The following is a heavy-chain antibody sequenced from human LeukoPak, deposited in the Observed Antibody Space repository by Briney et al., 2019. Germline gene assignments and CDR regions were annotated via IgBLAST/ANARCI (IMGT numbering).Heavy chain of an antibody. V-gene: IGHV3-30*03. CDR1: GFTFSSYG. D-gene: IGHD5-18*01. CDR2: ISYDGSNK. CDR3: ARSAYNYGYVYFDH. J-gene: IGHJ4*02. Sequence: GGSLRLSCAAFGFTFSSYGVHWVRQAPGKGLEWVAVISYDGSNKYYADSVKGRFTISRDNSKNTLYLQMNSLRSDYTAVYYCARSAYNYGYVYFDHWGQGTLVIVSS.